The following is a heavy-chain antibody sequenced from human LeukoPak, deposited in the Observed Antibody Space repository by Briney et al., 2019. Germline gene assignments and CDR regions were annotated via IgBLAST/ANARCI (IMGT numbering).Heavy chain of an antibody. Sequence: ASVKVSCKASGYTFTSYGISWVRQAPGQGLEWMGWISAYNGNTNYAQKLQGRVTMTTDTSTSTAYMELRSLRSDDTAVYYCARGPPSRDGYTADAFDIWGQGTMVTVSS. V-gene: IGHV1-18*01. D-gene: IGHD5-24*01. CDR1: GYTFTSYG. CDR2: ISAYNGNT. CDR3: ARGPPSRDGYTADAFDI. J-gene: IGHJ3*02.